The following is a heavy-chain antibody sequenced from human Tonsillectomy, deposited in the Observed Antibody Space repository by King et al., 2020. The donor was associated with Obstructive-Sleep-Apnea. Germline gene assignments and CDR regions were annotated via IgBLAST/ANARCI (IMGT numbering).Heavy chain of an antibody. CDR2: MYYSGNT. D-gene: IGHD5-12*01. Sequence: VQLQESGPGLVKPSETLSLTCTVSGGSISDYYWSWIRQPPGKGLEWIGYMYYSGNTNFNPSLKSRVTISADTSKIQFSLRLTSVPAADPAVYYCARHRGVQEHGGYGDYFDYWGQGTLVTVSS. CDR1: GGSISDYY. CDR3: ARHRGVQEHGGYGDYFDY. J-gene: IGHJ4*02. V-gene: IGHV4-59*08.